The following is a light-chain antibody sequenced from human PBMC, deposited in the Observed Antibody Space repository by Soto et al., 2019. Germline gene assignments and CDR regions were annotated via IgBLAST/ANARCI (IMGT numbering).Light chain of an antibody. Sequence: DIQMTQSPSTLSASVGDRVTITCRASQTITNALAWYQQKPGKAPNLLIYAASSLQSGVPSRFSGSGSGTDFTLTISSLEPEDFAVYYCQQRSNWPPITFGQGTRLEIK. CDR2: AAS. CDR1: QTITNA. V-gene: IGKV1-5*01. J-gene: IGKJ5*01. CDR3: QQRSNWPPIT.